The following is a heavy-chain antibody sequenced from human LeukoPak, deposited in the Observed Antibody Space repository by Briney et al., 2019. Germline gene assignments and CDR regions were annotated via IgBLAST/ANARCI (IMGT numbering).Heavy chain of an antibody. V-gene: IGHV4-34*01. CDR1: GGSFSGYY. CDR2: INHSGST. Sequence: SETLSLTCAVYGGSFSGYYWSWIRQPPGKGLEWIGEINHSGSTNYNPSLKSRVTISVDTSKNQFSLKLSSVTAADTVVYYCARQIAAAGTAWGQGTLVTVSS. J-gene: IGHJ5*02. CDR3: ARQIAAAGTA. D-gene: IGHD6-13*01.